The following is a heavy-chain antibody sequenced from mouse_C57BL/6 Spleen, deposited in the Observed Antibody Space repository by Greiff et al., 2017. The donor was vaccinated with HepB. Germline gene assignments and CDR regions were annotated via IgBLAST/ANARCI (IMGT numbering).Heavy chain of an antibody. J-gene: IGHJ1*03. CDR3: ARPTTASDGYFDV. Sequence: EVQLQQSGPVLVKPGASVKMSCKASGYTFTDYYMNWVKQSHGKSLEWIGVINPYNGGTSYNQKFKGKATLTVDKSSSTAYMELNSLTSEDSAVYYCARPTTASDGYFDVWGTGTTVTVSS. CDR1: GYTFTDYY. V-gene: IGHV1-19*01. D-gene: IGHD1-2*01. CDR2: INPYNGGT.